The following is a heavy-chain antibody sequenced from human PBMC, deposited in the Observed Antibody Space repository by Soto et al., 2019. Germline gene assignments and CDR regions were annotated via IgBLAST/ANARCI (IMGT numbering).Heavy chain of an antibody. V-gene: IGHV3-74*01. CDR1: GFTFSSNW. D-gene: IGHD3-9*01. CDR3: ASALARIVTGYYIPHFSYFDY. Sequence: GGSLRLSCAASGFTFSSNWMHWVRQAPGQGLVWDSRINDGGSYTSYADSVKGRFTFSRDNAKNTRYLQMNSLRAEDTAVYYCASALARIVTGYYIPHFSYFDYGCQGTLVTVSS. J-gene: IGHJ4*02. CDR2: INDGGSYT.